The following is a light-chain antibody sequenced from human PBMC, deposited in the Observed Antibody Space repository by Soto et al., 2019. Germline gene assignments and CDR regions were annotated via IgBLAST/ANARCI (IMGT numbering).Light chain of an antibody. Sequence: DIQMTQSPSTLSASVGDKVTITCRASQSISSWLAWYQQKPGKAPKLLIYKASSLESGVPSRFSGSGSGTEFTLTISSLQPDDFATYYCQQYNSYPYTFGQGTKLEIK. J-gene: IGKJ2*01. V-gene: IGKV1-5*03. CDR1: QSISSW. CDR2: KAS. CDR3: QQYNSYPYT.